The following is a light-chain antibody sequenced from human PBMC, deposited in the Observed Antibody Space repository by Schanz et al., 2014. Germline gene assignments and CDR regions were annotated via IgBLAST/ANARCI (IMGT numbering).Light chain of an antibody. CDR2: NTN. Sequence: QTVVTQEPSFSVSPGGTVTLTCGLSSGSVSTNSYPAWYQQTPGQAPRTLIYNTNTRSSGVPDRFSGSILGNKAALTITGAQADDESDYYCVLYVGSGIWVFGGGTKLTVL. V-gene: IGLV8-61*01. CDR1: SGSVSTNSY. J-gene: IGLJ3*02. CDR3: VLYVGSGIWV.